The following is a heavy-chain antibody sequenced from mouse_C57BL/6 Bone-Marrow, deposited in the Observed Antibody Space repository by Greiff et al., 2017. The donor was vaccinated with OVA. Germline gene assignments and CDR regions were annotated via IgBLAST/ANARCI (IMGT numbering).Heavy chain of an antibody. V-gene: IGHV1-26*01. CDR3: ARRLGLFDY. Sequence: VKQSHGKSLEWIGDINPNNGGTSYNQKFKGKATLTVDKSSSTAYMELRSLTSEDSAVYYCARRLGLFDYWGQGTTLTVSS. J-gene: IGHJ2*01. D-gene: IGHD4-1*01. CDR2: INPNNGGT.